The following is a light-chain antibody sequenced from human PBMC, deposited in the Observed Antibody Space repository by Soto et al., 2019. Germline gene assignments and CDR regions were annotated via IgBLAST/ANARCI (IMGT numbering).Light chain of an antibody. CDR3: QQRSVCPLT. CDR2: DAS. Sequence: EIVLTLSPVTLSLSPGERATLSCRASQNVGSDLAWYQQKSGQAPRLLIYDASNRATGIPARFSGSGSGTDFTLTISRLEPEDFAVYHCQQRSVCPLTVGGGTKVEIK. J-gene: IGKJ4*01. V-gene: IGKV3-11*01. CDR1: QNVGSD.